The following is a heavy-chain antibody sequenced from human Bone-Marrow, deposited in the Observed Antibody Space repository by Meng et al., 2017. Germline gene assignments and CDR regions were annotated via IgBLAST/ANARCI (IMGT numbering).Heavy chain of an antibody. CDR2: ISYDGSNK. J-gene: IGHJ6*02. CDR1: GFSFTSYH. D-gene: IGHD3-22*01. V-gene: IGHV3-30*01. CDR3: AREDSSGYYPATGRGMDV. Sequence: GESLKISCVASGFSFTSYHMTWVRQAPGKGLEWVAVISYDGSNKYYADSVKGRFTISRDNSKNTLYLQMNSLRAEDTAVYYCAREDSSGYYPATGRGMDVWGQGTTVTVSS.